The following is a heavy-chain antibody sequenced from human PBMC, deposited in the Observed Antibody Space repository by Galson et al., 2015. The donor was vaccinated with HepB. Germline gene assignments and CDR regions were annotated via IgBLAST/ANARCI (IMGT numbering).Heavy chain of an antibody. Sequence: SVKVSCKASGYTFTNYAFHWVRQAPGQRLKWMGWINAGNGNTKNSQILQGRVTITRDTSASTAYMELSSLRSEDTAVYYCARGPTLDYWGQGTLVTVSS. J-gene: IGHJ4*02. CDR1: GYTFTNYA. CDR2: INAGNGNT. V-gene: IGHV1-3*01. CDR3: ARGPTLDY.